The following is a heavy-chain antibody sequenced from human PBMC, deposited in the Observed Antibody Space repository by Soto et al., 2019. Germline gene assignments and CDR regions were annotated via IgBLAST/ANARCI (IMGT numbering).Heavy chain of an antibody. J-gene: IGHJ4*02. Sequence: EVQLVESGGGLVQPGGSLRLSCAASGLTFSSYWMHWVRQAPGKGLVWVSRIKSDGSSTSYADSVKGRFTISRDNAKNTLYLQMNSPRAKDTAVYYCALSHTVTTDYWGQGTLVTVSS. CDR3: ALSHTVTTDY. D-gene: IGHD4-17*01. CDR2: IKSDGSST. CDR1: GLTFSSYW. V-gene: IGHV3-74*01.